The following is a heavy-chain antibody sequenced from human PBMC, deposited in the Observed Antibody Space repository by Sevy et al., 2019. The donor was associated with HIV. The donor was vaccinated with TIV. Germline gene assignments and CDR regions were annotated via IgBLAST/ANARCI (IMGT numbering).Heavy chain of an antibody. V-gene: IGHV3-23*01. CDR3: AKELGCHYDSIGYYQPYNWFDP. Sequence: GGSLRLSCAASGFTFSSYAMSWVRQAPGKGLEWVSAISGSGGSTYYADSVKGRFTISRDNSKNTLYLQMNSLRAEDTAVYYCAKELGCHYDSIGYYQPYNWFDPWGQGTLVTVSS. CDR1: GFTFSSYA. CDR2: ISGSGGST. J-gene: IGHJ5*02. D-gene: IGHD3-22*01.